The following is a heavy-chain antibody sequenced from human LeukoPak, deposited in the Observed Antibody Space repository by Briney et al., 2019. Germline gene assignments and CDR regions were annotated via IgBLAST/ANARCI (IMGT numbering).Heavy chain of an antibody. CDR1: GFTFSSYG. D-gene: IGHD6-13*01. CDR3: AKDGGNPDSSSWYTYSYYYYYYMDV. Sequence: PGGSLRLSCAASGFTFSSYGMHWVRQAPGKGLEWVAFIRYDGSNKYYADSVKGRFTISRDNSENTLYLQMNSLRAEDTAVYYCAKDGGNPDSSSWYTYSYYYYYYMDVWGKGTTVTISS. CDR2: IRYDGSNK. J-gene: IGHJ6*03. V-gene: IGHV3-30*02.